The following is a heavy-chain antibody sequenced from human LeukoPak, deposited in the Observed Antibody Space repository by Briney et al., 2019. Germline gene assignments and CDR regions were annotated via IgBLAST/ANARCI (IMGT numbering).Heavy chain of an antibody. Sequence: GGSLRLSCAASGFTSSSYSMNWVRQAPGKGLEWVSSISSSSSYIYYADSVKGRFTISRDNAKNSLYLQMNSLRAEDTAVYYCARDSEGATSAAFDYWGQGTLVTVSS. CDR2: ISSSSSYI. J-gene: IGHJ4*02. CDR3: ARDSEGATSAAFDY. D-gene: IGHD1-26*01. CDR1: GFTSSSYS. V-gene: IGHV3-21*01.